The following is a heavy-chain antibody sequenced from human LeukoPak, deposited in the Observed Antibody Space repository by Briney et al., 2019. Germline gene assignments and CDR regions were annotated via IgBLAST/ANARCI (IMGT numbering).Heavy chain of an antibody. Sequence: GGSLRLSCAASGFIFSSYAMNWVRQAPGKGLEWVSVIYSDGSTYYADSVKGRFTISRDNSKNTLYLQMDSLRAEDTAVYYCASGTLWTGYWYYYMDVWGKGTTVTVSS. J-gene: IGHJ6*03. CDR2: IYSDGST. CDR3: ASGTLWTGYWYYYMDV. CDR1: GFIFSSYA. V-gene: IGHV3-53*01. D-gene: IGHD3/OR15-3a*01.